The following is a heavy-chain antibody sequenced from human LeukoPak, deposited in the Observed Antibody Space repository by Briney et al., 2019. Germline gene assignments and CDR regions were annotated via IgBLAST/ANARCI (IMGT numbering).Heavy chain of an antibody. CDR2: IRSSSSYI. CDR1: GFTFSSYS. V-gene: IGHV3-21*01. CDR3: ARWGGGY. D-gene: IGHD3-16*01. J-gene: IGHJ4*02. Sequence: GGTLRLSCAASGFTFSSYSMNWVRRAPGKGLGWVSSIRSSSSYIYYADSVKGRFTISRDNAKNSLYLQMNSLRAEDTAVYYCARWGGGYWGQGTLVTVSS.